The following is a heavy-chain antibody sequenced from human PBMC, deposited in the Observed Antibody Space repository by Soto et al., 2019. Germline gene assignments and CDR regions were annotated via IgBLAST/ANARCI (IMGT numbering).Heavy chain of an antibody. D-gene: IGHD5-12*01. J-gene: IGHJ4*02. Sequence: GASVKVSCKASGCTFTGYYIPWVRQAPVQGLEWMGWINPKSGGTDYAQKFQGRVTMTRDKSSSSAYMELSSLRSDDTAVYYCAKANSGDDDELDYWGQGTKVTVSS. V-gene: IGHV1-2*02. CDR2: INPKSGGT. CDR1: GCTFTGYY. CDR3: AKANSGDDDELDY.